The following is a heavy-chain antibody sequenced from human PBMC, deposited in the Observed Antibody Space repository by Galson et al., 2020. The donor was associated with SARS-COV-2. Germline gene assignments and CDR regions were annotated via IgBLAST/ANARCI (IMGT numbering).Heavy chain of an antibody. CDR1: GFTFSSYW. J-gene: IGHJ4*02. D-gene: IGHD6-13*01. CDR2: INQDGSEK. CDR3: AKDILAPGLFFDY. Sequence: GGSLRLSCAASGFTFSSYWMSWVRQAPGTGLEWVASINQDGSEKYSVDSVKGRFTISRDNAKNSLYLQMNSLRAEDTAVYYCAKDILAPGLFFDYWGQGTLVTVSS. V-gene: IGHV3-7*03.